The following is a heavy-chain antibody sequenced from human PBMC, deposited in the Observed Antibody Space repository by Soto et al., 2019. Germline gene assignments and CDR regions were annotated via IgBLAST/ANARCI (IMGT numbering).Heavy chain of an antibody. CDR3: ARRLVRGVNYYYYSGMDV. J-gene: IGHJ6*02. V-gene: IGHV5-10-1*01. Sequence: GESLKISWKGSGYSFTSYWISWVRRMPGKGLEWMGRIDPSDSYTNYSPSFQGHVTISADKSISTAYMQWSSLKASATAMYYCARRLVRGVNYYYYSGMDVWGQGTTVTVSS. D-gene: IGHD3-10*01. CDR1: GYSFTSYW. CDR2: IDPSDSYT.